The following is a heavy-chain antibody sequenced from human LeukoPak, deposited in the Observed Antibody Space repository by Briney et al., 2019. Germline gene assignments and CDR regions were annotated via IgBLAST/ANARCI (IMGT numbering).Heavy chain of an antibody. V-gene: IGHV5-51*01. CDR2: IYPGDSDT. CDR3: ARPSAGYYYLFDY. Sequence: GASLKISCKGSGYSFTSYWIGWVRQVPGKGLEWMGIIYPGDSDTRYSPSFQGQVTISADKSISTAYLQWSSLKASDTAMYYCARPSAGYYYLFDYWGQGTLVTVSS. J-gene: IGHJ4*02. D-gene: IGHD3-22*01. CDR1: GYSFTSYW.